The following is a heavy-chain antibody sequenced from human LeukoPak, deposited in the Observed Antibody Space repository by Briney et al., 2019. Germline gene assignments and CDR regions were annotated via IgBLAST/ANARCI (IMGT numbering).Heavy chain of an antibody. CDR2: ISGSGSTI. V-gene: IGHV3-48*03. J-gene: IGHJ4*02. CDR3: ARASYDFWSGYFEGLDYFDY. CDR1: GFTFSSYE. D-gene: IGHD3-3*01. Sequence: GGSLRLSCAASGFTFSSYEMSWVRQAPGKGLEWVSYISGSGSTIYYADSLKGRFTISRDNAKNSLYLQTNSLRAEDTAVYYCARASYDFWSGYFEGLDYFDYWGQGTLVTVSS.